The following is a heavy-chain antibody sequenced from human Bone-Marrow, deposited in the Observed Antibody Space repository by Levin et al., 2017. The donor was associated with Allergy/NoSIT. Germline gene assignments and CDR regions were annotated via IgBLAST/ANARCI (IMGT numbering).Heavy chain of an antibody. CDR2: INHSGTT. CDR1: GGSFTDYY. D-gene: IGHD3-3*01. CDR3: ARATAIFGTPFDY. Sequence: SETLSLTCTLSGGSFTDYYWNWIRQTPDKGLEWIGEINHSGTTNYNPSLKSRVTISLVLSRNQFSLNLTSVTAADTAVYYCARATAIFGTPFDYWGQGALVAVSS. J-gene: IGHJ4*02. V-gene: IGHV4-34*01.